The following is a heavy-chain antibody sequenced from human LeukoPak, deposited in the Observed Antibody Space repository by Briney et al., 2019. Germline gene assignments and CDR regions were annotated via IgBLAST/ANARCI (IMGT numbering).Heavy chain of an antibody. J-gene: IGHJ4*02. CDR3: TTGTWIQLWLADY. D-gene: IGHD5-18*01. V-gene: IGHV3-15*01. CDR2: IKSQTDGGTT. CDR1: GFTFTNAC. Sequence: RGGSLRLSCKGSGFTFTNACMSWVRLAPGKGLEWVGHIKSQTDGGTTDYAAPVKGRFTISRDDSKNTLYLQLNSLKTEDTAVYYCTTGTWIQLWLADYWGQGTLVIVSA.